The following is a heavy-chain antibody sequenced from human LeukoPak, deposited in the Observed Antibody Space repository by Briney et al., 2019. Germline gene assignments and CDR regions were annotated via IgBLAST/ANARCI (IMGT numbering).Heavy chain of an antibody. V-gene: IGHV3-23*01. D-gene: IGHD4-17*01. Sequence: GGSLRLSCAASGFRFSDFAMSWVRQAPEKGLECVSVICASGGRTYSAESVKARFTISRDNSKNTLYLEMNSLTADDTAVYYCAKGHSDFGTGFDLWGQGTLVTVS. J-gene: IGHJ4*02. CDR1: GFRFSDFA. CDR3: AKGHSDFGTGFDL. CDR2: ICASGGRT.